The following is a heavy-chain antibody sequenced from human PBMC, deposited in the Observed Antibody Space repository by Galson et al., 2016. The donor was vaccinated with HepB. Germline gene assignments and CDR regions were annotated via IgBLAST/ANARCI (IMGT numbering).Heavy chain of an antibody. CDR2: IWYDGSDE. D-gene: IGHD6-13*01. Sequence: SLRLSCAASGFSFSDYDMNWVRQAPGKGLEWVTVIWYDGSDESYADSVKGRFTISRDNSKNTLYLQMNSLRVEDTAVYYCARGGYSSSFQLDYWGQGTLVTVSS. CDR1: GFSFSDYD. CDR3: ARGGYSSSFQLDY. J-gene: IGHJ4*02. V-gene: IGHV3-33*01.